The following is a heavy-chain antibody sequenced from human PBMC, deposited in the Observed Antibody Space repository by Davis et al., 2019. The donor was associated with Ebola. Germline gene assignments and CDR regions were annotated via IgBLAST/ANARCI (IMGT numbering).Heavy chain of an antibody. CDR3: ARRWPYGDHVGWYYGMDV. J-gene: IGHJ6*02. D-gene: IGHD4-17*01. CDR2: INPSGGTT. CDR1: GYTLVSYY. V-gene: IGHV1-46*01. Sequence: AASVKVSCKASGYTLVSYYAHWVRQAPGQGLEWMGIINPSGGTTTYAQKFQGRVTMTRDTSTNTLYMELSSLTSGDTAVYYCARRWPYGDHVGWYYGMDVWGQGTTVTVSS.